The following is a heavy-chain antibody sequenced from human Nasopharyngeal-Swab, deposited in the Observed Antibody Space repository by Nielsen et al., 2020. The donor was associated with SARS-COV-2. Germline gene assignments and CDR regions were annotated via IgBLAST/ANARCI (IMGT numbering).Heavy chain of an antibody. Sequence: WVRQAPGQGLAWMGIINPSGGSTSYAQKFQGRVTMTRDTSTSTVYMELSSLRSEDTAVYYCARDGGGSYYDSEYFQHWGQGTLVTVSS. D-gene: IGHD1-26*01. J-gene: IGHJ1*01. CDR2: INPSGGST. V-gene: IGHV1-46*01. CDR3: ARDGGGSYYDSEYFQH.